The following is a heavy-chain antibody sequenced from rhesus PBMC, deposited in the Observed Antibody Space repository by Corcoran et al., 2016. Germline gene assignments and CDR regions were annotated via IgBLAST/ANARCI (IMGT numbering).Heavy chain of an antibody. D-gene: IGHD4-35*01. Sequence: EVQLVESGGGLVQPGGSLRLSCAASGFTFRSYGMSWVRQDPGKGLECGAYISNGGGSTYYADSVNGRLTISRDNSKNTLSLQRNSLRAEDTAVYYCASRGGYGNYRGFDYWGQGVLVTVSS. CDR3: ASRGGYGNYRGFDY. CDR2: ISNGGGST. J-gene: IGHJ4*01. CDR1: GFTFRSYG. V-gene: IGHV3S5*01.